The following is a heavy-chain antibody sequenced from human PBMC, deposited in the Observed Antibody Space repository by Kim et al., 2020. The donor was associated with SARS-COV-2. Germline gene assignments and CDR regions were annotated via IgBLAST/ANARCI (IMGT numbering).Heavy chain of an antibody. CDR3: AVSTKYSGGVNY. CDR1: GFTFRSYS. J-gene: IGHJ4*02. D-gene: IGHD6-19*01. CDR2: ISSSSDYI. Sequence: GGSLRLSCVASGFTFRSYSMTWVRQAPGKGLEWVSFISSSSDYIYYADSLKGRFAISRDNAKNSLYLKMNSLTAEDTAVYYCAVSTKYSGGVNYWGQGTL. V-gene: IGHV3-21*01.